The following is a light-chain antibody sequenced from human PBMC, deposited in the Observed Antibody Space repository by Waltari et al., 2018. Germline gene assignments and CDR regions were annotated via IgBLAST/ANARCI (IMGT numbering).Light chain of an antibody. V-gene: IGLV3-21*02. J-gene: IGLJ2*01. CDR1: GVGNKA. CDR2: DDD. Sequence: SYILTQPPSVSVAPGQTARVSCGGAGVGNKAVHWYRQKPGQAPVLVIHDDDDRPSGIPERISASNSGNTATLTISRVEAGDEADYYCQAWDSSSYQVVFGGGTKLTVL. CDR3: QAWDSSSYQVV.